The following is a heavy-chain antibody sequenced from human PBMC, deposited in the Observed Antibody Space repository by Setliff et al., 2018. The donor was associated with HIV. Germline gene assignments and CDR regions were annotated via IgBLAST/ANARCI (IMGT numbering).Heavy chain of an antibody. V-gene: IGHV4-61*02. CDR2: IYFSGST. Sequence: SETLSLTCTVSGGSFSSVSYYWNWIRQPAGKGLEWIGRIYFSGSTNSNPSLKSRVTISVDTSKKQFSLKLRSVTAADTAVYYCARSSYYGSGSYTDYWGQGTLVTVSS. J-gene: IGHJ4*02. D-gene: IGHD3-10*01. CDR1: GGSFSSVSYY. CDR3: ARSSYYGSGSYTDY.